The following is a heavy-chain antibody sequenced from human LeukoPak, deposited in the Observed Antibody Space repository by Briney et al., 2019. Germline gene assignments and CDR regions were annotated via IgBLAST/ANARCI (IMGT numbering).Heavy chain of an antibody. Sequence: ASVKDSCKASGYTFTSYAMHWVRQAPGQRLEWMGWINAGNGNTKYSQEFQGRVTITRDTSASTAYMELSSLRSEDTAVYYCARAPYYDSSGYYFHYYYGMDVWGQGTTVTVSS. CDR1: GYTFTSYA. CDR3: ARAPYYDSSGYYFHYYYGMDV. V-gene: IGHV1-3*01. CDR2: INAGNGNT. J-gene: IGHJ6*02. D-gene: IGHD3-22*01.